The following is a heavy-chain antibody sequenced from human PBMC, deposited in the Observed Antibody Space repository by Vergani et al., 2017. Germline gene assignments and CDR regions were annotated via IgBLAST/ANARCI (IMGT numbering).Heavy chain of an antibody. CDR2: IKEDGSEK. V-gene: IGHV3-7*01. D-gene: IGHD3-22*01. CDR3: ARINYYGSSGYSLTRWHNWFDP. J-gene: IGHJ5*02. Sequence: EVQLVESGGGLVQPGGSLRLSCAASGFTLSSFWMSWVRQAAGKGLEWVANIKEDGSEKFYVDSVRGRFVISRDNAKNSLYLQLNSLRAEDTAVYYCARINYYGSSGYSLTRWHNWFDPWGQGTLITFSS. CDR1: GFTLSSFW.